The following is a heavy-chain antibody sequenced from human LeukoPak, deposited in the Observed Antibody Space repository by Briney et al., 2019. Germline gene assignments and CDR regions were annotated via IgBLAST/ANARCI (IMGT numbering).Heavy chain of an antibody. D-gene: IGHD2-15*01. CDR1: GFTFSSYE. CDR2: ISRGGSTI. Sequence: GGSLRLSCAASGFTFSSYEMNWVRQAPGKGLEWVSYISRGGSTIYYADSVRGRFTISRDNAKNSLYLQMNSLRAEDTAVHFCARDYCSGGSCYSNAFDIWGQGTMVTVSS. V-gene: IGHV3-48*03. CDR3: ARDYCSGGSCYSNAFDI. J-gene: IGHJ3*02.